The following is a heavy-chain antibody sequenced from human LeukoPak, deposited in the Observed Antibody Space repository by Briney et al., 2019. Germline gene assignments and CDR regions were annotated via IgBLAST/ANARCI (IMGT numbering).Heavy chain of an antibody. Sequence: PGGSLMLSCLASGFNFNIFHMTWVRRAPGGGREWVSIITFSADTTYYADSVKGRFTISRDNSKNTLYLQMNSLRAEDTAVYYCAKKSQSRGRGAFDIWGQGTMVTVSS. V-gene: IGHV3-23*01. J-gene: IGHJ3*02. CDR2: ITFSADTT. CDR1: GFNFNIFH. D-gene: IGHD3-10*01. CDR3: AKKSQSRGRGAFDI.